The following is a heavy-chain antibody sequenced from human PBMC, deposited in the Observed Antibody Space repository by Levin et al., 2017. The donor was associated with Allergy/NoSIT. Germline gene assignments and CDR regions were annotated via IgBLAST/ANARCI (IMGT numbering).Heavy chain of an antibody. D-gene: IGHD2-2*01. CDR2: ISGSGGST. CDR3: AKAPRTRYCSSTSCYEGY. Sequence: GGSLRLSCAASGFTFSSYAMSWVRQAPGKGLEWVSAISGSGGSTYYADSVKGRFTISRDNSKNTLYLQMNSLRAEYTAVYYCAKAPRTRYCSSTSCYEGYWGQGTLVTVSS. J-gene: IGHJ4*02. V-gene: IGHV3-23*01. CDR1: GFTFSSYA.